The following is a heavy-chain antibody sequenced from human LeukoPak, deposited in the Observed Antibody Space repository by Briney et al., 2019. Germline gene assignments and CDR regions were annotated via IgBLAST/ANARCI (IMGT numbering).Heavy chain of an antibody. CDR1: GYTFTGYY. J-gene: IGHJ5*02. Sequence: ASVKVSCKASGYTFTGYYIQWVRQAPGQGLEWMGRINPNTGGTNFAHKFQGRVTMTRDTSISTAYMELSSLTSDDTAVYYCAREPMVRDFNWFDPWGQGTLVTVSS. V-gene: IGHV1-2*06. CDR3: AREPMVRDFNWFDP. D-gene: IGHD3-10*01. CDR2: INPNTGGT.